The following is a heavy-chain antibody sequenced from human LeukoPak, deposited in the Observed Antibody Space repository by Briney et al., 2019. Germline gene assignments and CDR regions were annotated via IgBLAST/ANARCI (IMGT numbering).Heavy chain of an antibody. CDR2: IYHSGST. V-gene: IGHV4-34*01. CDR3: ARSTYYDSSGYYYTYYFDY. J-gene: IGHJ4*02. Sequence: SETLSLTCAVYGGSFSGYYWSWIRQPPGKGLEWIGSIYHSGSTYYNPSLKSRVTISVDTSKNQFSLKLSSVTAADTAVYYCARSTYYDSSGYYYTYYFDYWGQGTLVTVSS. CDR1: GGSFSGYY. D-gene: IGHD3-22*01.